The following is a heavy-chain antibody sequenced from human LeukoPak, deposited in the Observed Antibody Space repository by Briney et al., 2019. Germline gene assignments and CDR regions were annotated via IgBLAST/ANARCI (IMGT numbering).Heavy chain of an antibody. CDR2: ISSSSSYI. J-gene: IGHJ4*02. V-gene: IGHV3-21*01. Sequence: PGGSLRLSCAASGFTFSSYSMNWVRQAPGKGLEWVSSISSSSSYIYYADSVKGRFTISRDNAKNSLYLQMNSLRAEDTAVYYCASSPGRNIVRITMVRGVTDYWGQGTLVTVSS. CDR3: ASSPGRNIVRITMVRGVTDY. CDR1: GFTFSSYS. D-gene: IGHD3-10*01.